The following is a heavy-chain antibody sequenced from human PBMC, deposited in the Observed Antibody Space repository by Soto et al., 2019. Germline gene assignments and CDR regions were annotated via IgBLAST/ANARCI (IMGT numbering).Heavy chain of an antibody. CDR3: AREDGGYSYGFDPYYYYGMEV. CDR2: ISYDGSNK. D-gene: IGHD5-18*01. Sequence: PGGSLRLSCAASGFTFSSYAMHWVRQAPGKGLEWVAVISYDGSNKYYADSVKGRFTISRDNSKNTLYLQMNSLRAEDTAVYYCAREDGGYSYGFDPYYYYGMEVWGQGTTVTVSS. J-gene: IGHJ6*02. CDR1: GFTFSSYA. V-gene: IGHV3-30-3*01.